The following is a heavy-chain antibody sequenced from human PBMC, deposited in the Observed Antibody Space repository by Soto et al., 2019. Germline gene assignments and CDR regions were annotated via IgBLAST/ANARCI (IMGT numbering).Heavy chain of an antibody. J-gene: IGHJ4*02. CDR3: AKEGGLSGSYYISSSYYFDY. V-gene: IGHV3-30*18. Sequence: PGGSLRLSCAASGFTFSRYWMHWVRQAPGKGLEWVAIISYDGSNTYYADSVKGRFTISRDNSKNTLYLQMNSLRAEDTSVYYCAKEGGLSGSYYISSSYYFDYWGQGTLVTVSS. D-gene: IGHD1-26*01. CDR1: GFTFSRYW. CDR2: ISYDGSNT.